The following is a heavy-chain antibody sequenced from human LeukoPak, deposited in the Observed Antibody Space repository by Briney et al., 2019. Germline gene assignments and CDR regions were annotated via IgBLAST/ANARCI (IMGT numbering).Heavy chain of an antibody. CDR2: ISSSSYI. Sequence: GGSLRLSCAASGFTFSSYSMNWVRQAPGKGLEWVSSISSSSYIYYADSVKGRFTISRDNAKNSLYLQMNSLRAEDTAVYYCARAFLYSSSWYDGLDYWGQGTLVTVSS. V-gene: IGHV3-21*01. CDR1: GFTFSSYS. D-gene: IGHD6-13*01. J-gene: IGHJ4*02. CDR3: ARAFLYSSSWYDGLDY.